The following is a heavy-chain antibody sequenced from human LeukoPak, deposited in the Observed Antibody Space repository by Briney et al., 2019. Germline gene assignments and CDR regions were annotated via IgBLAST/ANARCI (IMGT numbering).Heavy chain of an antibody. CDR2: INPSGGST. CDR3: ARDGVVPAVCYYFDY. Sequence: ASVKVSCKASGYTFTSYYMHWVRQAPGQGLEWMGIINPSGGSTSYAQKFQGRVTMTRDMSTSTVYMELSSLRSEDTAVYYCARDGVVPAVCYYFDYWGQGTLVTVSS. V-gene: IGHV1-46*01. CDR1: GYTFTSYY. J-gene: IGHJ4*02. D-gene: IGHD2-2*01.